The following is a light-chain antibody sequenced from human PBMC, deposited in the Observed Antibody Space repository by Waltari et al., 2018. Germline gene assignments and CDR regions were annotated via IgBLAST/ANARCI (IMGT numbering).Light chain of an antibody. V-gene: IGLV2-23*01. Sequence: QSALTQPASVSGSPGQSITISCTGTSTDVGRYDLLSWYQPHPGKAPKLMIFEGSKRPSGVSNRFSAFKSDNTASLTISGLQAEDEADYYCCSYGGTSTFFVFGTGTRVTLL. J-gene: IGLJ1*01. CDR1: STDVGRYDL. CDR2: EGS. CDR3: CSYGGTSTFFV.